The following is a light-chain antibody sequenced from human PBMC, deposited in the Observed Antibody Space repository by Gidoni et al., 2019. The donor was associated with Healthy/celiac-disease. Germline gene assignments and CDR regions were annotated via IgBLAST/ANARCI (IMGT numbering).Light chain of an antibody. CDR3: HREYT. CDR2: GAS. CDR1: QSVSSSY. Sequence: EIVLTQSPGTLSLSPGERATLSCRASQSVSSSYLAWYQQKPGQAPRLLIYGASSRATGIPDRFSGSGSGTDFTLTISRLEPEDFAVYYCHREYTFGKGTKLEIK. V-gene: IGKV3-20*01. J-gene: IGKJ2*01.